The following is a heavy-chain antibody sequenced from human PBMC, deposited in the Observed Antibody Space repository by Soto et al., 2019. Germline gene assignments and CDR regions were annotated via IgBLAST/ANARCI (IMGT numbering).Heavy chain of an antibody. V-gene: IGHV3-74*01. CDR2: INSGGITT. CDR3: ARGQRSGYNNDY. Sequence: EVQLVESGGGLVQPGGSLRLSCAASGFTFSSDWMHWVRQVPGKGLVWVSGINSGGITTNYADSVKGRFTISRDDAKNAVYLQVDSLTAEDTAVYYCARGQRSGYNNDYWGQGTLVTVSS. J-gene: IGHJ4*02. CDR1: GFTFSSDW. D-gene: IGHD3-22*01.